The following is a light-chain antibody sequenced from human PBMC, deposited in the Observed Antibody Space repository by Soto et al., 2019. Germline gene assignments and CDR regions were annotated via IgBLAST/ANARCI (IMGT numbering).Light chain of an antibody. J-gene: IGKJ5*01. Sequence: IVLTQSPGTLSLSPGERATLSCGASQSISGSYLAWYQQKPGQAPRLLIYGASSRATDIPERFSGSGAGAYSPLTSSGLEAEDFAVYYCQQYGTSITFGQGTRLEIK. CDR2: GAS. V-gene: IGKV3-20*01. CDR3: QQYGTSIT. CDR1: QSISGSY.